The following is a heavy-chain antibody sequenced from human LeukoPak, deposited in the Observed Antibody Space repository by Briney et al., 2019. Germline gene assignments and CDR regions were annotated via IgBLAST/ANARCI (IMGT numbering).Heavy chain of an antibody. V-gene: IGHV3-23*01. D-gene: IGHD3-16*01. CDR2: ISDSGVTA. J-gene: IGHJ4*02. Sequence: GGSLRLSCAASGFTFSNYAMSWVRQAPGQGLDWVSAISDSGVTAYYADSVKGRFIISRDNSKSTLYLQMNSLRAEDTAVYYCANLNAPYWGNFDYWGQGTLVAVSS. CDR3: ANLNAPYWGNFDY. CDR1: GFTFSNYA.